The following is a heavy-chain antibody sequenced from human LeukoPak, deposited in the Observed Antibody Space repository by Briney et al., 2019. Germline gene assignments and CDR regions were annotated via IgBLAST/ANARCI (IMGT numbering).Heavy chain of an antibody. D-gene: IGHD1-20*01. V-gene: IGHV4-59*08. J-gene: IGHJ4*02. Sequence: SETLSLTCTVSGGYISSQYWNWIRLPPGKGLEWIAHVYHTGSTSYNPSLKSRVTISLDASKNQFSLKLNSVTAADTAVYYCAGGGISGTGSFDFWGRGTLVTVSS. CDR1: GGYISSQY. CDR3: AGGGISGTGSFDF. CDR2: VYHTGST.